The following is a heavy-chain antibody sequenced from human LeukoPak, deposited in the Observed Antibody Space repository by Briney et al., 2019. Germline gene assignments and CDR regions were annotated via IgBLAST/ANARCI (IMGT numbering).Heavy chain of an antibody. CDR3: ARHGFGGFWSGYPPNWFDP. Sequence: ASETLSLTCTVSGGSISSYYWSWIRQPPGKGLEWIGYIYYSGSTNYHPSLKSRVTISVDTSKNQFSLKLSSVTAADTAVYYCARHGFGGFWSGYPPNWFDPSGQGTPVTVPS. J-gene: IGHJ5*02. D-gene: IGHD3-3*01. CDR1: GGSISSYY. CDR2: IYYSGST. V-gene: IGHV4-59*08.